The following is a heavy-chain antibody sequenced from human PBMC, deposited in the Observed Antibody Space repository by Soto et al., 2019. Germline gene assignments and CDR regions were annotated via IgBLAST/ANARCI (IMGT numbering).Heavy chain of an antibody. Sequence: SETLSLTCAVSGGSFTSNNWCTWVCQPPGQGLEWIGEIYRTGSTNYNPSLKSRVTISLDKSENQFSLKVTSLTAADTAVYYCASRDPGTSVDYWGQGTLVTVSS. CDR3: ASRDPGTSVDY. CDR1: GGSFTSNNW. CDR2: IYRTGST. V-gene: IGHV4-4*02. D-gene: IGHD1-7*01. J-gene: IGHJ4*02.